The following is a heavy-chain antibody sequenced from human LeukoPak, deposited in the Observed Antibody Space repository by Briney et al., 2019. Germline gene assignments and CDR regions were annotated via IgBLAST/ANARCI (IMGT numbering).Heavy chain of an antibody. D-gene: IGHD4-17*01. Sequence: SETLTLTCTVSVGSISSNYWSWIRQPPGKGLEWIGYIYYSGSTKYNPSLQSRVTIALDTSKNQFSLKLRSLTAADTAVYYCARGSTVLYYYYYMDVWGKGTAVTVSS. J-gene: IGHJ6*03. V-gene: IGHV4-59*01. CDR1: VGSISSNY. CDR2: IYYSGST. CDR3: ARGSTVLYYYYYMDV.